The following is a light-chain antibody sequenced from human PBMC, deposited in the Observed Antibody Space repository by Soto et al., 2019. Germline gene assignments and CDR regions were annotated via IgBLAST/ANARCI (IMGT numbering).Light chain of an antibody. J-gene: IGKJ1*01. CDR1: QSVSSN. CDR2: GAS. Sequence: EIVMTQSPATLSVSPGERATLACRDSQSVSSNLAWYQQKPGQAPRLLSYGASTRATVIPARFSGSGSGTEFTLTISSLQSEDFAVYYCQQYNNWPPWTFGQGTKVDIK. V-gene: IGKV3-15*01. CDR3: QQYNNWPPWT.